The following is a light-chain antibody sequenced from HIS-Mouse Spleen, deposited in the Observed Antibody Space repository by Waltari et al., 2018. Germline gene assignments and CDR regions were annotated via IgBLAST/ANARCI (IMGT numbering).Light chain of an antibody. CDR2: EGS. CDR3: CSYAGSSTWV. CDR1: SSDVGSSNL. Sequence: QSALTQPAPVSGSPGQSITTSCTGTSSDVGSSNLVSWYHQHPGKAPKLMIYEGSKRPSGFSNRFSGSKSGNTASLTISGLQAEDEADYYCCSYAGSSTWVFGGGTKLTVL. J-gene: IGLJ3*02. V-gene: IGLV2-23*01.